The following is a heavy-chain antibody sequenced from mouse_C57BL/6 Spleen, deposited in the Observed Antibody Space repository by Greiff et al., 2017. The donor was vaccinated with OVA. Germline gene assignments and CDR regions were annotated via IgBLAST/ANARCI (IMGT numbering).Heavy chain of an antibody. Sequence: QVTLKVSGPGILQSSQTLSLTCSFSGFSLSTSGMGVSWIRPPSGKGLEWLAHIYWDGAKRYNPSLKSRLTISKDTSSNQVFLKITSVDTADTATDYGARRGKLGRGDYFDYWGKGTTLTVSS. D-gene: IGHD4-1*01. CDR3: ARRGKLGRGDYFDY. CDR1: GFSLSTSGMG. V-gene: IGHV8-12*01. CDR2: IYWDGAK. J-gene: IGHJ2*01.